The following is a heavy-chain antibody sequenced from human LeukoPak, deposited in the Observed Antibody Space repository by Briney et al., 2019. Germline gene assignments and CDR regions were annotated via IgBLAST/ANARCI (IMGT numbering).Heavy chain of an antibody. CDR1: GGSIGSSSYY. J-gene: IGHJ6*02. V-gene: IGHV4-39*01. D-gene: IGHD6-13*01. CDR3: ASHGGQRLVPRPTYFYYGMDV. CDR2: IYYSGTT. Sequence: PSETLALTCTVSGGSIGSSSYYWGWIRQPPGKGLEWIGSIYYSGTTYYNPSLKGRVTIFVDTSKNQFSLKLSSVTAADTAVYYCASHGGQRLVPRPTYFYYGMDVWGQGTTVTVSS.